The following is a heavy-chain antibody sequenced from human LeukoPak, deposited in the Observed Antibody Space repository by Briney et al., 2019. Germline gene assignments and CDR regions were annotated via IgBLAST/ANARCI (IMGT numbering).Heavy chain of an antibody. J-gene: IGHJ6*02. CDR1: GFTFSSYA. CDR2: ISYDGSNK. V-gene: IGHV3-30-3*01. D-gene: IGHD2-15*01. Sequence: GGSLRLSCAASGFTFSSYAMHWVRQAPGKGLEWGAVISYDGSNKYYADSVKGRFTISRDNSKNTLYLQMNSLRAEDTAVYYCARGAPVVAATLLYYYYYGMDVWGQGTTVTVSS. CDR3: ARGAPVVAATLLYYYYYGMDV.